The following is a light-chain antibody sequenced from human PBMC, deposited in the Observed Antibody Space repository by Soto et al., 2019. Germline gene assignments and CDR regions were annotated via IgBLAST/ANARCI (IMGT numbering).Light chain of an antibody. V-gene: IGKV3-11*01. J-gene: IGKJ1*01. Sequence: EIVLTQSPAAVCFSPLGRSTLSCRASQSVSLSLAWYRQKPGQAPRLLIYDASKRASGIPARFSGSGSGTDFTLTISSLEPEDFAVYYCQERTSWPPWTFGQGTKVDIK. CDR2: DAS. CDR3: QERTSWPPWT. CDR1: QSVSLS.